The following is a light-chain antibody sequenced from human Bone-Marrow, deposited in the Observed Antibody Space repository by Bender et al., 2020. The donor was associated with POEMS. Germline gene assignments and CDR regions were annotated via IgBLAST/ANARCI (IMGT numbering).Light chain of an antibody. J-gene: IGLJ2*01. CDR2: ANI. CDR3: QAWDSSTV. Sequence: QSVLTQPPSVSGAPGQRVTISCTGSNTNIGIGFDVNWYQVLPGTAPRLLIYANINRPSGIPERFSGSNSGNTATLTISGTQAMDEADYYCQAWDSSTVFGGGTKLTV. V-gene: IGLV1-40*01. CDR1: NTNIGIGFD.